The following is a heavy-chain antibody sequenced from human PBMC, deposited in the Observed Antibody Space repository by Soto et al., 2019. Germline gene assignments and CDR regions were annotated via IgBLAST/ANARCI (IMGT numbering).Heavy chain of an antibody. Sequence: SVKVSCKASGGTFSSYAISWVRQAPGQGLEWMGGIIPIFGTANYAQKFQGRVTITADESTSTAYMELSSLRSEATAVYYCARDVPDAKVGRYFDYWGQRTLVTVSS. CDR1: GGTFSSYA. D-gene: IGHD2-2*01. CDR2: IIPIFGTA. V-gene: IGHV1-69*13. CDR3: ARDVPDAKVGRYFDY. J-gene: IGHJ4*02.